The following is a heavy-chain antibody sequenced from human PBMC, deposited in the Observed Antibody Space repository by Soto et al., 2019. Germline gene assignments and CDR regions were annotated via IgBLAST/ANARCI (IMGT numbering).Heavy chain of an antibody. J-gene: IGHJ4*02. CDR1: CYTFTSYG. D-gene: IGHD6-19*01. CDR2: ISAYNGNT. CDR3: ARDGQWLTPFDY. V-gene: IGHV1-18*01. Sequence: ASVKVSCKAXCYTFTSYGISLVRHAPGQGLEWMGWISAYNGNTNYAQKLQDRVTMTTDTSTSTAYMELRSLRSDDTAVYYCARDGQWLTPFDYWGQGTLVTVSS.